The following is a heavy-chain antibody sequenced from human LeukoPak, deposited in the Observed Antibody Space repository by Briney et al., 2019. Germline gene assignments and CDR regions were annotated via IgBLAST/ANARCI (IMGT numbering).Heavy chain of an antibody. CDR2: INHSGST. Sequence: SETLSLTCAVYGGSFSGYYWSWIRQPPGKGLEWIGEINHSGSTNYNPSLKSRVTISVDTSKNQFSLKLSSVTAADTAVYYCARVDDYYYDSSGYYQGSLYFDLWGRGTLVTVSS. J-gene: IGHJ2*01. D-gene: IGHD3-22*01. V-gene: IGHV4-34*01. CDR3: ARVDDYYYDSSGYYQGSLYFDL. CDR1: GGSFSGYY.